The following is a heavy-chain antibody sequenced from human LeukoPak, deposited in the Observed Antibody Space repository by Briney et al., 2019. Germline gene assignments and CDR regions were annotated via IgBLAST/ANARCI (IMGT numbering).Heavy chain of an antibody. CDR1: GFTFSSYS. CDR3: AKSNYYDSSGSGYYFDY. Sequence: GGSLRLSCAASGFTFSSYSMNWVRQAPGKGLEWVSSISSSSSYIYYADSVKGRFTISRDNAKNSLYLQMNSLRAEDTAVYYCAKSNYYDSSGSGYYFDYWGQGTLVTVSS. CDR2: ISSSSSYI. J-gene: IGHJ4*02. V-gene: IGHV3-21*01. D-gene: IGHD3-22*01.